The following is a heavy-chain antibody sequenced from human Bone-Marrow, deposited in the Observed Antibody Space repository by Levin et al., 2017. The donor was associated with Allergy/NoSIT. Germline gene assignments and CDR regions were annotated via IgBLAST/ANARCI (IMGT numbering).Heavy chain of an antibody. Sequence: PGESLKISCAASGFTFDDYGMNWVRQTPGKGLEWVSSINWEGDSTGNADSVKGRFTISRDNAKNSLYLQMNSLRAEDTALYYCARSTKSGGTYWGTHAFDIWGQGTMVTVSS. CDR2: INWEGDST. V-gene: IGHV3-20*04. J-gene: IGHJ3*02. D-gene: IGHD1-26*01. CDR1: GFTFDDYG. CDR3: ARSTKSGGTYWGTHAFDI.